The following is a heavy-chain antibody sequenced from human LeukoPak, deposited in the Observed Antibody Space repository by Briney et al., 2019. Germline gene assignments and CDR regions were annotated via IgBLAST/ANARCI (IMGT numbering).Heavy chain of an antibody. J-gene: IGHJ4*02. CDR1: GFTFSNAW. D-gene: IGHD3-3*01. V-gene: IGHV3-15*01. CDR3: TKEWPNGPYYFDY. Sequence: GGSLRLSCAASGFTFSNAWMSWVRQAPGKGLEWVGRIKSKTDGGTTDYAALVKGRFTISRDDSKNTLYLQMNSLKTEDTAVYYCTKEWPNGPYYFDYWGQGTLVTVSS. CDR2: IKSKTDGGTT.